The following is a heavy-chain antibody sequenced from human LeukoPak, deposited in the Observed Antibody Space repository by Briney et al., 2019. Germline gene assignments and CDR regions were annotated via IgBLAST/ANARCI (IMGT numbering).Heavy chain of an antibody. V-gene: IGHV3-23*01. CDR1: GFTFSNFD. CDR2: ISGSGVST. D-gene: IGHD2-2*01. CDR3: AKDRTYCSSSKCYGTYYFDS. J-gene: IGHJ4*02. Sequence: PGGSLRLSCAASGFTFSNFDMNWVRQAPGKGLEWVSAISGSGVSTYYSDSMQGRFTISRDNSKNTLYLQMNSLRGEDTAVYFCAKDRTYCSSSKCYGTYYFDSWGQGTLVTVSS.